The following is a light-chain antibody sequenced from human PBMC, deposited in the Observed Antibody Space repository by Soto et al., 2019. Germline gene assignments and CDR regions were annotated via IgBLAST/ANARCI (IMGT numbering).Light chain of an antibody. CDR3: QQGHDWPLT. Sequence: EIVMTQSPATLSVSPGERATLSCRASQSISGELAWYQQRPGQPPRLLIYGVSTRATGVPDRFSGSGSGSDFTITISGLQSEDFAFYYCQQGHDWPLTFGQGTRLDI. V-gene: IGKV3-15*01. CDR2: GVS. J-gene: IGKJ2*01. CDR1: QSISGE.